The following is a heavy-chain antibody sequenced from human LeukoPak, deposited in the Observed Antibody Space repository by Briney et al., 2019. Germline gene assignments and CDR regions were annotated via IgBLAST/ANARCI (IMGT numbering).Heavy chain of an antibody. Sequence: ASVKVSCKASGYTFTGYYILWVRQAPGQGLEWMGWVNPNSGGTYYAQKFQGRVTMTRDTSISTAYIELSRLRSDDTAVYYCARESGGHCSGGSCEGLAVGYYYYYYGMDVWGQGTTVTVSS. CDR2: VNPNSGGT. V-gene: IGHV1-2*02. J-gene: IGHJ6*02. D-gene: IGHD2-15*01. CDR3: ARESGGHCSGGSCEGLAVGYYYYYYGMDV. CDR1: GYTFTGYY.